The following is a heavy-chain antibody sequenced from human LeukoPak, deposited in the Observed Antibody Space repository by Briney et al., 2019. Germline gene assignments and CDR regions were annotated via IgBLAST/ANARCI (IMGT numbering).Heavy chain of an antibody. Sequence: PGGSLRLSCAASGFTFSSYAMSWVRQAPGKGLEWVSHIFGSGGAIYYADSVKGRFTISRDNAKNSLYLQVNSLRAEDTAVYYCAREAAGPRWGGNYYGMDVWGQGTTVTVSS. CDR1: GFTFSSYA. V-gene: IGHV3-48*03. D-gene: IGHD2-15*01. J-gene: IGHJ6*02. CDR2: IFGSGGAI. CDR3: AREAAGPRWGGNYYGMDV.